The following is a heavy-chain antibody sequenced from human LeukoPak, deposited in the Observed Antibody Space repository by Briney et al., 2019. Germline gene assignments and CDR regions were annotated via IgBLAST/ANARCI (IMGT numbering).Heavy chain of an antibody. CDR2: ISGSGGST. CDR3: AKVYCSSTSCFYDY. Sequence: LPGGSLRLSCAASGFTFSNYAMSWVRQAPGKGLEWVSAISGSGGSTYYADSVKGRFAISRDNSKNTLYLQMNSLRAEDTAVYYCAKVYCSSTSCFYDYWGQGTLVTVSS. D-gene: IGHD2-2*01. V-gene: IGHV3-23*01. J-gene: IGHJ4*02. CDR1: GFTFSNYA.